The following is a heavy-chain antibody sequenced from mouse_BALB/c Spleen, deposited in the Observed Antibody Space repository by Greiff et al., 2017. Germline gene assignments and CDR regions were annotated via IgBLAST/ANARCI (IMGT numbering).Heavy chain of an antibody. V-gene: IGHV10-1*02. CDR3: VRATPLYYYAMDY. D-gene: IGHD1-2*01. CDR2: IRSKSNNYAT. Sequence: EVQLVESGGGLVQPKGSLKLSCAASGFTFNTYAMNWVRQAPGKGLEWVARIRSKSNNYATYYADSVKDRFTISRDDSQSMLYLQMNNLKTEDTAMYYCVRATPLYYYAMDYWGQGTSVTVSS. CDR1: GFTFNTYA. J-gene: IGHJ4*01.